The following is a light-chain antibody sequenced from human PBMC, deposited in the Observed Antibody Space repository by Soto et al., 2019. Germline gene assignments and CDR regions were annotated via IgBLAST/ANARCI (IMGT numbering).Light chain of an antibody. Sequence: QSVLTQPPSASGTSGQRVSVSCSGCSSNIGNNYVFWYQHLPGTAPKLLIYRNDQRPSGVSARFSGSKSGTSASLAISGLRSEDEADYYCAAWDDSLSGSYVFGPGTKLTVL. J-gene: IGLJ1*01. CDR3: AAWDDSLSGSYV. CDR2: RND. CDR1: SSNIGNNY. V-gene: IGLV1-47*01.